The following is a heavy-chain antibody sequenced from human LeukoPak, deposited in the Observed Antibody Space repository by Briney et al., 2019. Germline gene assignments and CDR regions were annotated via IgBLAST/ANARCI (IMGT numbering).Heavy chain of an antibody. D-gene: IGHD1-14*01. J-gene: IGHJ4*02. CDR1: GFTFSSYS. CDR2: ISQSSTAT. CDR3: AKESPYTSPRNYYFDY. Sequence: GGSLRLSCAASGFTFSSYSMNWVRQAPGKGLEWVSAISQSSTATYYGDSVKGRSSISRDDSKNTVYLQINSLRADDTAIYYCAKESPYTSPRNYYFDYWGQGTLVTVSS. V-gene: IGHV3-23*01.